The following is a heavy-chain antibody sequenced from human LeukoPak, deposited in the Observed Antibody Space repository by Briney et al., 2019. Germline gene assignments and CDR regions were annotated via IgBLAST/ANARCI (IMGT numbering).Heavy chain of an antibody. Sequence: SETLSLTCAVYGGSFSGYYWSWIRQPPGKGLEWIGEINHSGSTNYNPSLKSRVTISVGTSKNQFSLKLSSVTAADTAVYYCAREGYSGSYALQYYYYMDVWGKGTTVTVSS. D-gene: IGHD1-26*01. CDR3: AREGYSGSYALQYYYYMDV. J-gene: IGHJ6*03. CDR2: INHSGST. CDR1: GGSFSGYY. V-gene: IGHV4-34*01.